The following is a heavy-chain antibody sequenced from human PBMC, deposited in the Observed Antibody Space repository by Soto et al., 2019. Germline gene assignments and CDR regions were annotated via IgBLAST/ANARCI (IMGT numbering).Heavy chain of an antibody. V-gene: IGHV3-7*03. CDR2: IKQDGSEK. D-gene: IGHD2-8*01. CDR1: GFTFSSYW. J-gene: IGHJ6*02. CDR3: ARVDCTNGVCYKGYYYGMDV. Sequence: GGSLRLSCAASGFTFSSYWMSWVRQAPGKGLEWVANIKQDGSEKYYVDSVKGRFTISRDNAKNSLYLQMNSLRAEDTAVYYCARVDCTNGVCYKGYYYGMDVWGQGTTVTV.